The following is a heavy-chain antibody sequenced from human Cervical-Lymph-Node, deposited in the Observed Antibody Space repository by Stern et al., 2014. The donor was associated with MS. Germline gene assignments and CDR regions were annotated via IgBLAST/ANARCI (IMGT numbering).Heavy chain of an antibody. V-gene: IGHV1-2*06. J-gene: IGHJ4*02. Sequence: QVQLVQSGAEVKKPGASVKVSCKASGYTFTDFYMHWVRRAPGQGLEWMGRIRPTSDDINFAQNFQGRVTMTWDTSISTVYMELSGLTSDDTAVYYCARDWENNYFDYWGQGTLVTVSS. CDR2: IRPTSDDI. CDR3: ARDWENNYFDY. CDR1: GYTFTDFY. D-gene: IGHD1-26*01.